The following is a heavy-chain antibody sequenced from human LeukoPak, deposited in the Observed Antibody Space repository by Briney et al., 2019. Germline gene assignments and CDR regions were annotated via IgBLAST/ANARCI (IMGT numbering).Heavy chain of an antibody. CDR2: ITGDGGIT. CDR3: AELGITMIGGV. CDR1: GFTFRTYA. Sequence: PGRSLTLSCAASGFTFRTYAMNWVRQAPGKGLEWVSGITGDGGITFYADAVKGRFTISRDNSQNTLYLQVNSLRAEDTAVYYCAELGITMIGGVWGKGTTVTISS. V-gene: IGHV3-23*01. J-gene: IGHJ6*04. D-gene: IGHD3-10*02.